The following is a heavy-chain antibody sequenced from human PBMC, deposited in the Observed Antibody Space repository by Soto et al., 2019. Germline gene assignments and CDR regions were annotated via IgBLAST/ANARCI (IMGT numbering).Heavy chain of an antibody. D-gene: IGHD4-17*01. J-gene: IGHJ2*01. CDR2: ISSSSSYI. CDR3: ARATVTTSWYFDL. CDR1: GFTFSSYS. V-gene: IGHV3-21*01. Sequence: EVQLVESGGGLAKPGGSLRLSCAASGFTFSSYSMNWVRQAPGKGLEWVSSISSSSSYIYYADSVKGRFTISRDNAKNSLYLQMNSLRAEDTAVYYCARATVTTSWYFDLWGRGTLVTVSS.